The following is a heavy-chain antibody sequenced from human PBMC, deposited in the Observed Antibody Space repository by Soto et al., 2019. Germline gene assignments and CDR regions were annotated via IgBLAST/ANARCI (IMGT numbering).Heavy chain of an antibody. CDR2: SSYDGRET. CDR1: DFDFSSYG. D-gene: IGHD3-10*01. Sequence: GGSLRLSCAASDFDFSSYGIHWVRQAPGKGLEWVAASSYDGRETFYADSAKGRFTVSKEMSKNTAFLQMKALRHEDTAVYFCARDSGWPILNFDNWGQGTPVTVS. V-gene: IGHV3-30*03. J-gene: IGHJ4*02. CDR3: ARDSGWPILNFDN.